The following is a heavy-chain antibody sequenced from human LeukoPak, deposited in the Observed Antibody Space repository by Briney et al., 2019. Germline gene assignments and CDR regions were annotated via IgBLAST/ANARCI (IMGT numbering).Heavy chain of an antibody. V-gene: IGHV3-33*06. J-gene: IGHJ1*01. CDR3: ANVAGDAAGVEYLQY. D-gene: IGHD5-24*01. Sequence: GRSLRLSCAAFGFSFSSHGMHWVRQAPGKGLEWVAIIWYDGSKKYNADSVKGRFTISRDNSKNPLYLQMDSLRAEDTAVYYCANVAGDAAGVEYLQYWGQGTLVTVSS. CDR1: GFSFSSHG. CDR2: IWYDGSKK.